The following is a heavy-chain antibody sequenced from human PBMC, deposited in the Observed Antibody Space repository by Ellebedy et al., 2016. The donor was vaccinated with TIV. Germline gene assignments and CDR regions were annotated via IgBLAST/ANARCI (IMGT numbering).Heavy chain of an antibody. V-gene: IGHV5-51*01. D-gene: IGHD5-18*01. CDR3: ARHSGSYGPNDH. J-gene: IGHJ4*02. CDR1: GYSFTNYW. CDR2: IYPGDSDT. Sequence: GESLKISCKGSGYSFTNYWIDWVRQMPGKGLEWMGVIYPGDSDTRYSPSLQGQVTISVDKSIRTAYLQWSSLKTSDTAMYYCARHSGSYGPNDHWGQGTLVTVSS.